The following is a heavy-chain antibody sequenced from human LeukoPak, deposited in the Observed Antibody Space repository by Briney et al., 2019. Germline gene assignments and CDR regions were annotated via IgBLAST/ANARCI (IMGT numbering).Heavy chain of an antibody. V-gene: IGHV3-30-3*01. D-gene: IGHD5-12*01. CDR1: GFTFSSYA. CDR3: ARDSLSDIVATITNYFDY. J-gene: IGHJ4*02. CDR2: ISYDGSNK. Sequence: GGSLRLSCAASGFTFSSYAMHWVRQAPGKGLEWVAVISYDGSNKYYADSVKGRFTISRDNSKNTLYLQMNSQRAEDTAVYYCARDSLSDIVATITNYFDYWGQGTLVTISS.